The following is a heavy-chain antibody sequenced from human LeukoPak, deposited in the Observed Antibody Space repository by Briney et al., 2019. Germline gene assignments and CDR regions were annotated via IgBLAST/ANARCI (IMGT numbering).Heavy chain of an antibody. V-gene: IGHV1-2*02. Sequence: GASVKVSCKASGYTFTGYYMHWVRQAPGRGLEWMGWINPNSGGTNYAQKFQGRVTMTRDTSISTAYMELSRLRSDDTAVYYCARDLGYSYGFDYWGQGTLVTVSS. J-gene: IGHJ4*02. CDR2: INPNSGGT. D-gene: IGHD5-18*01. CDR3: ARDLGYSYGFDY. CDR1: GYTFTGYY.